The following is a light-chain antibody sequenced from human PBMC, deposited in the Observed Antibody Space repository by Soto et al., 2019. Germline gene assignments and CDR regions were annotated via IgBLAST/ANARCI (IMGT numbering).Light chain of an antibody. CDR3: QHYNSYSEA. V-gene: IGKV1-5*03. Sequence: IQMTQSPSTLSGSGGDRITIXXRASQTISSWLAWYQQKPGKAPKXLIYKASTLKSGVPSRFSGSGSGTEFTLTISSLQPDDFATYYCQHYNSYSEAFGQGTKVEIK. CDR2: KAS. CDR1: QTISSW. J-gene: IGKJ1*01.